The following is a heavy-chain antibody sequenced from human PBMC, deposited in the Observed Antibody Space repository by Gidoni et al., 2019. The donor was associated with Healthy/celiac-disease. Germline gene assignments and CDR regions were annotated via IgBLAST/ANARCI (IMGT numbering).Heavy chain of an antibody. CDR2: IYHSGST. CDR3: ARVSITIFGVVTLNWFDP. V-gene: IGHV4-38-2*01. J-gene: IGHJ5*02. Sequence: QVQLQESGPGLVKPSETLSLTCAVSGYSISSGYYWGWIRQPPGKGLEWIGSIYHSGSTYYNPSLKSRVTISVDTSKNQFSLKLSSVTAADTAEYYCARVSITIFGVVTLNWFDPWGQGTLVTVSS. CDR1: GYSISSGYY. D-gene: IGHD3-3*01.